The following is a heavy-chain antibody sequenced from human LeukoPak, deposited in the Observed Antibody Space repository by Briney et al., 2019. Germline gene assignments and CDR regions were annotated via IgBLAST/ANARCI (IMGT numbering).Heavy chain of an antibody. D-gene: IGHD2-15*01. Sequence: SSVKVSCKASGGTFSSYAISWVRQAPGQGLEWMGGIIPIFGTANYAQKFQGRVTITTDESTSTAYMEVSSLRSEDTAVYYCGRKAGDCGGGSCYSIDYWGQGTLVTVSS. V-gene: IGHV1-69*05. CDR3: GRKAGDCGGGSCYSIDY. CDR1: GGTFSSYA. J-gene: IGHJ4*02. CDR2: IIPIFGTA.